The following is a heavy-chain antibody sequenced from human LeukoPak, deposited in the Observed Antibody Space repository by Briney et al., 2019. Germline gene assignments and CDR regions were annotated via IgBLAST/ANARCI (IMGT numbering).Heavy chain of an antibody. CDR2: IYYSGST. J-gene: IGHJ4*02. Sequence: SETLSLTCTVSGDSITSGNYYWGWIRQPPGKGLEWIGNIYYSGSTYYNPSLKSRVSMSLDTSKNQFSLKLSSATAADTAVYYCAATYRTRGYTYGYFDYWGQGTLVTVPS. V-gene: IGHV4-39*01. CDR1: GDSITSGNYY. D-gene: IGHD5-18*01. CDR3: AATYRTRGYTYGYFDY.